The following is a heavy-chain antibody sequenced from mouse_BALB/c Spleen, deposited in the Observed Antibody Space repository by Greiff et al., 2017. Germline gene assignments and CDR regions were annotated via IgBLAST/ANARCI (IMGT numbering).Heavy chain of an antibody. CDR3: ARLSVTTVKAMDY. V-gene: IGHV5-9-3*01. CDR1: GFTFSSYA. CDR2: ISSGGSYT. Sequence: EVHLVESGGGLVKPGGSLKLSCAASGFTFSSYAMSWVRQTPEKRLEWVATISSGGSYTYYPDSVKVRFTISRDNAKNTLYLQMSSLRSEDTAMYYCARLSVTTVKAMDYWGQGTSVTVSS. J-gene: IGHJ4*01. D-gene: IGHD1-1*01.